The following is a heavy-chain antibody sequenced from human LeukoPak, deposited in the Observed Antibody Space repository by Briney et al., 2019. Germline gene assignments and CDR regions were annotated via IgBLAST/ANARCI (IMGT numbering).Heavy chain of an antibody. CDR1: GFTFSDYY. CDR2: INHSGST. Sequence: PGGSLRLSCAASGFTFSDYYMSWIRQPPGKGLEWIGEINHSGSTNYNPSLKSRVTISIDTSKNQFSLKLSSVTAADTAVYYCARGPPYIVVVTAIGFFDCWGQGTLVTVSS. J-gene: IGHJ4*02. CDR3: ARGPPYIVVVTAIGFFDC. V-gene: IGHV4-34*01. D-gene: IGHD2-21*02.